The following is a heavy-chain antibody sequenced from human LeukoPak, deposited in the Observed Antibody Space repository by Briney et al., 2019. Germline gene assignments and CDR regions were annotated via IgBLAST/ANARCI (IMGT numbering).Heavy chain of an antibody. J-gene: IGHJ4*02. V-gene: IGHV4-34*01. D-gene: IGHD4/OR15-4a*01. CDR1: GGSFSGYY. CDR3: ARDRFYGGAVAPIDY. CDR2: INHSGST. Sequence: NPSETLSLTCAVYGGSFSGYYWSWIRQPPGKGLEWIGEINHSGSTNYNPSLKSRVTISVDTSKNQFSLKLSSVTAADTAVYYCARDRFYGGAVAPIDYWGQGTLVTVSS.